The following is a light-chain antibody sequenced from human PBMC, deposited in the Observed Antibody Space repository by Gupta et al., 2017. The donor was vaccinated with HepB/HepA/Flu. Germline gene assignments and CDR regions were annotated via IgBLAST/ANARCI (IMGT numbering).Light chain of an antibody. CDR3: NSRDSSGNLLEV. Sequence: SSELTQDPAVSVALGQTVRITCQGDSLRSYYASWYQQKPGQAPVLVIYGKNNRPSGIPDRFSGSSSGNTASLTITGAQAEDEADYYCNSRDSSGNLLEVFGTGTKVTVL. CDR1: SLRSYY. CDR2: GKN. V-gene: IGLV3-19*01. J-gene: IGLJ1*01.